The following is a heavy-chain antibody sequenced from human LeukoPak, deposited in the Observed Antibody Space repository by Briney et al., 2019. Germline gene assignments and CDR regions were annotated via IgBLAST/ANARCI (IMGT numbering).Heavy chain of an antibody. J-gene: IGHJ4*02. V-gene: IGHV3-48*03. D-gene: IGHD1-14*01. CDR1: GFTFRNYE. CDR2: IDGSGSTM. Sequence: GRSLRLSCAASGFTFRNYELIWVRQAPGKGLEFVSYIDGSGSTMYYADSVKGRFTISRDNTKNSVFLQMNSLRAEDTAVYYCSRDVNNTFDYWGQGTLVTVSS. CDR3: SRDVNNTFDY.